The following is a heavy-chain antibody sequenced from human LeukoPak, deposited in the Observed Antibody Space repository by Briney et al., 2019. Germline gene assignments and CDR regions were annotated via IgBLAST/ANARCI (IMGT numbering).Heavy chain of an antibody. J-gene: IGHJ4*02. CDR1: GFTFSDYY. Sequence: GGSLRLSCAASGFTFSDYYMTWVRQARGKGRGWVSYISISSGTIYYADSVKGRFTISRDNAKNSLYLQMNSLRVEDTGIYYCASATTVVTPFDYWGLGTLVTVSS. V-gene: IGHV3-11*04. D-gene: IGHD4-23*01. CDR3: ASATTVVTPFDY. CDR2: ISISSGTI.